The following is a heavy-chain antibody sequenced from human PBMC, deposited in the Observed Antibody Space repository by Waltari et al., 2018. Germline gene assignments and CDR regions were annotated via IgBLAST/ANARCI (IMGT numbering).Heavy chain of an antibody. CDR2: VHRSGKT. J-gene: IGHJ4*02. V-gene: IGHV4-4*02. CDR1: GDSMSSRDF. CDR3: ARDRGRGLYLDS. Sequence: QVQLQESGPGLVKPSGTLSLTCTVSGDSMSSRDFWSWVRQSPEKGLEWIGQVHRSGKTNYNPSLESRVAISIDMSNNQFSLKVTSTTAADTAVYYCARDRGRGLYLDSWGQXXXVTVSP. D-gene: IGHD2-15*01.